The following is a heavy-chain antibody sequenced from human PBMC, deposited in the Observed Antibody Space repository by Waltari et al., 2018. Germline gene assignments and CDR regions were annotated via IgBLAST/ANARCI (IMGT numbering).Heavy chain of an antibody. D-gene: IGHD2-15*01. CDR2: IISIFDTA. J-gene: IGHJ3*02. CDR1: GGTFSNHA. CDR3: ASWVCGGGNCYSVGARRAFDI. V-gene: IGHV1-69*01. Sequence: QVQLVQSGAEVKKPGSSVKVSCKASGGTFSNHAIRWVRQAPGQGLQWMGGIISIFDTAKYAQKFQGRVTITADESTSTVYMELSSLKSEDTAVYYCASWVCGGGNCYSVGARRAFDIWGQGTMVTVSS.